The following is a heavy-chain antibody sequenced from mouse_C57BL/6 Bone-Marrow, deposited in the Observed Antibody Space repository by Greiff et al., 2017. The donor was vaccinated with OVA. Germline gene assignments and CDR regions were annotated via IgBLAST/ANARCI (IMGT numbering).Heavy chain of an antibody. CDR3: ARCPLYYGSSYGFAY. D-gene: IGHD1-1*01. CDR2: IYPGDGDT. V-gene: IGHV1-82*01. J-gene: IGHJ3*01. Sequence: VQLQQSGPELVKPGASVKISCKASGYAFSSSWMNWVKQRPGKGLEWIGRIYPGDGDTNYNGKFKGKATLTADKSSSTAYMQRSSLTSEDSAVYFCARCPLYYGSSYGFAYWGQGTLVTVSA. CDR1: GYAFSSSW.